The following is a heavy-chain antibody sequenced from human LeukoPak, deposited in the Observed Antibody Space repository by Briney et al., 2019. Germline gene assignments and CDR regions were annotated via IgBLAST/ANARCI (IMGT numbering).Heavy chain of an antibody. CDR3: ARDQNYYDGSGFSTWFDP. CDR1: GGSISSFY. D-gene: IGHD3-22*01. CDR2: IYYSGTT. Sequence: SETLSLTCTVSGGSISSFYWNWIRQPAGKGLEWIGCIYYSGTTNHNPSLKSRVTISLDTSKSQFSLKLSSVTAADTAVYYCARDQNYYDGSGFSTWFDPWGQGTLVTVSS. V-gene: IGHV4-59*01. J-gene: IGHJ5*02.